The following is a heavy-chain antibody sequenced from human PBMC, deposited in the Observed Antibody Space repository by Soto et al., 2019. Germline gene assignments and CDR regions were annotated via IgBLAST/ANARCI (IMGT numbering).Heavy chain of an antibody. J-gene: IGHJ6*02. CDR1: GFTFSSYG. V-gene: IGHV3-33*01. CDR2: IWYDGSNK. Sequence: GGSLRLSCAASGFTFSSYGMHWVRQAPGKGLEWVAVIWYDGSNKYYADFVKGRFTISRDNSKNTLYLQMNSLRAEDTAVYYCARDVMGYCSGGSCSLYGMDVWGQGTTVTVSS. D-gene: IGHD2-15*01. CDR3: ARDVMGYCSGGSCSLYGMDV.